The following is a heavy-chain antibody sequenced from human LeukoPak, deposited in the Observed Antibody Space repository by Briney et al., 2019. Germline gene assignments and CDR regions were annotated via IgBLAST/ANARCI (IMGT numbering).Heavy chain of an antibody. CDR3: AKDNRRHYTSGPNPDSLH. CDR2: ISWNSGSI. CDR1: GFVFSDYY. Sequence: TGGSLRLSCAASGFVFSDYYMGWVRQAPGKGLEWVSGISWNSGSIDYADSVKGRFTISRDNAKNSLYLQMNSLRVEDTAFYYCAKDNRRHYTSGPNPDSLHWGQGALVTVSS. J-gene: IGHJ4*02. V-gene: IGHV3-9*01. D-gene: IGHD6-19*01.